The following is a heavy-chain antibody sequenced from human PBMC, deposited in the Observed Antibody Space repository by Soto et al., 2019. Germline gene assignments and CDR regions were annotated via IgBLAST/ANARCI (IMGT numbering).Heavy chain of an antibody. CDR2: IIPILGIA. D-gene: IGHD3-22*01. CDR1: GGTFSSYT. CDR3: ARDRGGPTYYYDSSGYYPDDY. J-gene: IGHJ4*02. Sequence: SVKVSCKASGGTFSSYTISWVRQAPGQGLEWMGRIIPILGIANYAQKFQGRVTITADKSTSTAYMELSSLRSEDTAVYYCARDRGGPTYYYDSSGYYPDDYWGQGTLVTVSS. V-gene: IGHV1-69*04.